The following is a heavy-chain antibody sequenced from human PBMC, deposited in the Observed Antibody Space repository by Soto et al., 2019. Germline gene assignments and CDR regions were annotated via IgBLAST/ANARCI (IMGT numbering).Heavy chain of an antibody. CDR1: GGTFSSYA. Sequence: SVKVSCKASGGTFSSYAISWVRQAPGQGLEWMGGIIPIFGTANYAQKFQGRVTITADESTSTAYMELSSLRSEDTAVYYCARGSGSYYGGYYYYYGMDVWGQGTTVTVSS. CDR3: ARGSGSYYGGYYYYYGMDV. CDR2: IIPIFGTA. D-gene: IGHD1-26*01. J-gene: IGHJ6*02. V-gene: IGHV1-69*13.